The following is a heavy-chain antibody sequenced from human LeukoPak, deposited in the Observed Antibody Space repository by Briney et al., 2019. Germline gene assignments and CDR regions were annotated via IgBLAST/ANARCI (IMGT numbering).Heavy chain of an antibody. D-gene: IGHD3-10*01. V-gene: IGHV5-10-1*01. CDR2: IDPSDSYT. J-gene: IGHJ6*04. CDR1: GYSFTSYW. CDR3: ASYGSGSYNGMDV. Sequence: GESLKISCKGSGYSFTSYWISWVRQMPGKGLEWMGRIDPSDSYTNHSPSFQGHVTISADKSSSTAYLQWSSLKASDTAMYYCASYGSGSYNGMDVWGKGTTVTVSS.